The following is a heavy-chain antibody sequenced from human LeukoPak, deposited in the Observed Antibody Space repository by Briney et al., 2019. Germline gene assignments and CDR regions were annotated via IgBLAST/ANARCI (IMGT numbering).Heavy chain of an antibody. CDR3: VTDLHGINWYVY. CDR2: VENDGTTK. Sequence: PGGSLRLSCPASGFTFRRLGMHWVSQAPGKWLEWVAFVENDGTTKYYADSVRGRFSISRDNSKNTLFLQMNSLRADDTSMYYCVTDLHGINWYVYWGQGTLVTVSS. D-gene: IGHD1-20*01. J-gene: IGHJ4*02. CDR1: GFTFRRLG. V-gene: IGHV3-30*02.